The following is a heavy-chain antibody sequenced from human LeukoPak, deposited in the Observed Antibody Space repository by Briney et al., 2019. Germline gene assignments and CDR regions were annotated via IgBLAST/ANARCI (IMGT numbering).Heavy chain of an antibody. CDR2: IYYSGSN. J-gene: IGHJ5*02. D-gene: IGHD6-13*01. CDR3: ARAAGYSTTFWFDP. Sequence: SETLSLTCTVSGGSISSYHWSWMRQPPGKGLEWIGYIYYSGSNNYNPSLKSRVTISVDTSKNQISLKVNSVTAADTAVYYCARAAGYSTTFWFDPWGRGTLVTVSS. CDR1: GGSISSYH. V-gene: IGHV4-59*01.